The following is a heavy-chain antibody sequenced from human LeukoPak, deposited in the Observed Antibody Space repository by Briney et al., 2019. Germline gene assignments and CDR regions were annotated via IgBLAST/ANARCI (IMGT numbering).Heavy chain of an antibody. D-gene: IGHD4-11*01. Sequence: SETLSLTCTVSGGSITTYYWSWIRQSPGKRLEWMGYIYYTGTTNYNPSLKSRVTISVDTSKNQFSLKVNSVADAGTAVYYCARLHYSKDGISRPSMDAWGRGTTVIVSS. CDR2: IYYTGTT. CDR3: ARLHYSKDGISRPSMDA. J-gene: IGHJ6*03. CDR1: GGSITTYY. V-gene: IGHV4-59*08.